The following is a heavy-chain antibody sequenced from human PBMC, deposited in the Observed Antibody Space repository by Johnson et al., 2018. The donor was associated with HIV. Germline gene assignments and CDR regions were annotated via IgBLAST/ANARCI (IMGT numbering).Heavy chain of an antibody. CDR2: IWYDGSNK. CDR3: ARDKGEYYDAFDI. D-gene: IGHD1-26*01. V-gene: IGHV3-30*19. CDR1: GFTFSSYG. J-gene: IGHJ3*02. Sequence: QVQLVESGGGVVQPGRSLRLSCAASGFTFSSYGMHWVRQAPGKGLEWVAVIWYDGSNKYYADSVKGRFTISRDNSKNTLYMQMNSLCAEDTAVYYCARDKGEYYDAFDIWGQGTMVTVSS.